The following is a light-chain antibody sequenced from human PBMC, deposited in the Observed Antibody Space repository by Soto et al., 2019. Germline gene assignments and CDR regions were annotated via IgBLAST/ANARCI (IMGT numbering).Light chain of an antibody. CDR1: ERVAKW. CDR2: DVS. CDR3: QQYKIRST. V-gene: IGKV1-5*01. Sequence: DIQMTQSPSSLSASAGDTVTITCRASERVAKWLAWYHQKPGNAPKVLIYDVSKLGSGVPSRFSGSGSETEFTLSITGLQPEDSATYFCQQYKIRSTFGQGTKVEV. J-gene: IGKJ1*01.